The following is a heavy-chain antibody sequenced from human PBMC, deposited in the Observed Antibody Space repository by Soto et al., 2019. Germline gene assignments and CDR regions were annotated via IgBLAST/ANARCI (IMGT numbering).Heavy chain of an antibody. CDR2: IGTAGDT. D-gene: IGHD3-16*01. CDR1: GFTFSSYD. V-gene: IGHV3-13*01. Sequence: EVQLVESGGDLVQPGGSLRLSCAASGFTFSSYDFHWVRQATGKGLEWVSGIGTAGDTYYAGSVKGRFIMSRENGKNSLYLQMNILSAGDTAVYYCTRGADPFDYWGQGPLVTVSS. CDR3: TRGADPFDY. J-gene: IGHJ4*02.